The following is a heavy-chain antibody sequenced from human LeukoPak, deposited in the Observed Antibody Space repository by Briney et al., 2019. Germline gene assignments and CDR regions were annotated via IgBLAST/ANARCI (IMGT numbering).Heavy chain of an antibody. CDR2: ISYDGSNK. Sequence: GRSLRLSCAASGFTFSSYAMHWVRQAPGKGLEWVAVISYDGSNKYYTDSVKGRFTISRDNAKNSLYLQMNSLRVEDTAVYYCARGQGALWGQGTLVTVSS. CDR1: GFTFSSYA. CDR3: ARGQGAL. V-gene: IGHV3-30*04. J-gene: IGHJ4*02.